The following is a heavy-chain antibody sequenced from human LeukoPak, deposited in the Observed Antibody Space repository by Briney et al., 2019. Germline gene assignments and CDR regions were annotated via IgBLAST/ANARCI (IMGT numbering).Heavy chain of an antibody. CDR3: AREHSSRTYGMDV. V-gene: IGHV1-18*01. CDR2: ISAYSGNT. J-gene: IGHJ6*02. Sequence: ASVKVSCKASGYTFTSYGISWVRQAPGQGLEWMGWISAYSGNTNYAQKLQGRVTMSTDTSTSTAYMELRSLRSDDTAVYYCAREHSSRTYGMDVWGQGTTVTVSS. D-gene: IGHD6-13*01. CDR1: GYTFTSYG.